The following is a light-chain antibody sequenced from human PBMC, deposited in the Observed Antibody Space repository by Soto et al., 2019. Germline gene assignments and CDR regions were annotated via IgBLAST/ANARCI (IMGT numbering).Light chain of an antibody. CDR1: SSDVGSYNL. Sequence: QSALTQPASASGSPGQSITISCTGTSSDVGSYNLVSWYQQHPAKAPNLMNYEVSKRPLGVSNPFSGSKSGNTASLTISRLEAEDEGEYYCCSYAGTYVVFGGGTKLTVL. J-gene: IGLJ2*01. CDR3: CSYAGTYVV. V-gene: IGLV2-23*02. CDR2: EVS.